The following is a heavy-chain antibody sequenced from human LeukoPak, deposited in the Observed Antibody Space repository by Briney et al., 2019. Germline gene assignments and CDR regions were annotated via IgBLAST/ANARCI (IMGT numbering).Heavy chain of an antibody. V-gene: IGHV3-23*01. D-gene: IGHD2-21*01. CDR1: GFTLTTYA. CDR2: LSSGGTT. J-gene: IGHJ3*02. CDR3: AKDRAYPNDVFDI. Sequence: QPGGSLRLSCAVSGFTLTTYAMSWFRQAQGKGLEWVSALSSGGTTWYADSVKGRFTISRDTSTSTLFLQMNSLRADDTALYYCAKDRAYPNDVFDIWGQGTMVTVS.